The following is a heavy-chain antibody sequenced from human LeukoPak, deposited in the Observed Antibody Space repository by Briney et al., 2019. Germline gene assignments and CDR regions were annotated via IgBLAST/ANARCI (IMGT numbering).Heavy chain of an antibody. CDR1: GYTFTSNY. CDR2: ISPSGGST. CDR3: ARDNSVRDEAWWFNP. J-gene: IGHJ5*02. D-gene: IGHD5-24*01. V-gene: IGHV1-46*01. Sequence: VASVKVSCKAFGYTFTSNYMHWVRQAPGQGPEWKGVISPSGGSTTYAQKFQGRVTLTRDMSTSTDYLELSSLRSEDTAVYYCARDNSVRDEAWWFNPWGQGTLVTVSS.